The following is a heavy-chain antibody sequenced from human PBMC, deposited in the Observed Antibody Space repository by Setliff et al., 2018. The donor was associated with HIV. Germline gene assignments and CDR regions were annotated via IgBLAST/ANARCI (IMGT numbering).Heavy chain of an antibody. Sequence: ASVKVSCKASGYTSTSFSLHWVRQAPGQGLEWMGIINPSGDVIRYAQKFQGRVTMTRDTSTSTVYMDLSSLRSEDTAVYYCSREPPDYYDSSHPLGIWGQGTMVTVSS. CDR2: INPSGDVI. V-gene: IGHV1-46*03. J-gene: IGHJ3*02. D-gene: IGHD3-22*01. CDR1: GYTSTSFS. CDR3: SREPPDYYDSSHPLGI.